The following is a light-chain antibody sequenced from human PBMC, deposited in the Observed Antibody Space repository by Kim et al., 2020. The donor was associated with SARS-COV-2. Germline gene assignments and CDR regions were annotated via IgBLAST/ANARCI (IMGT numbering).Light chain of an antibody. Sequence: QSVPIACTGTSSDVGYPDFVSWYQQHPGKVPKLTIYEVTERPSGVSSRFSGSKSGNTASLTISGLQAEDEADYYCSSYTSSSTFVFGGGTQLTVL. J-gene: IGLJ2*01. CDR3: SSYTSSSTFV. CDR2: EVT. V-gene: IGLV2-23*02. CDR1: SSDVGYPDF.